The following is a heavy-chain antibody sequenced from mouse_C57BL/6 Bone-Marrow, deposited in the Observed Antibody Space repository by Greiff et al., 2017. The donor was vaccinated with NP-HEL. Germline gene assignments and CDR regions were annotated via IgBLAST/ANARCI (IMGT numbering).Heavy chain of an antibody. CDR3: ARDLGPYDYEGAMDY. CDR2: INYDGSST. CDR1: GFTFSDYY. J-gene: IGHJ4*01. D-gene: IGHD2-4*01. Sequence: EVQRVESEGGLVQPGSSMKLSCTASGFTFSDYYMAWVRQVPEKGLEWVANINYDGSSTYYLDSLKSRFIITRDNAKNILYLQMSSLKSEDTATYYCARDLGPYDYEGAMDYWGQGTSVTVSS. V-gene: IGHV5-16*01.